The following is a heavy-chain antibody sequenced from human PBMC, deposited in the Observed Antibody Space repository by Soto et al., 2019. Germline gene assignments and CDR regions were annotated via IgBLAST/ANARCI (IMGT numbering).Heavy chain of an antibody. J-gene: IGHJ4*02. D-gene: IGHD3-3*01. CDR2: IYWDDDK. V-gene: IGHV2-5*02. CDR3: AHRVLRTVFGLVTTTAIYFDF. CDR1: GFSLTTSGVG. Sequence: QITLKESGPTVVKPTETLTLTCTFSGFSLTTSGVGVGWVRQSPGKAPEWLALIYWDDDKRYSTSLNSRLIITKDTSKNQVVLTMANVDPADTANYYCAHRVLRTVFGLVTTTAIYFDFWGPGTPVVVSS.